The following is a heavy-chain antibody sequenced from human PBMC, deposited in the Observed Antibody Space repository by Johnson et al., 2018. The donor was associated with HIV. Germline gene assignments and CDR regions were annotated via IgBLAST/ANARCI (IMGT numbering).Heavy chain of an antibody. J-gene: IGHJ3*02. CDR3: ARENYYNFPLDAFDI. Sequence: QVQLVESGGGVVQPGRSLRLSCAASGFTFSSYGMHWVRQAPGKGLESVAVISKDGDNEYYADSVKGRFTVSRDHSKNTLNLQMNSLRAEDTAVYYCARENYYNFPLDAFDIWGQGTMVTVSS. D-gene: IGHD3-3*01. CDR1: GFTFSSYG. CDR2: ISKDGDNE. V-gene: IGHV3-30*03.